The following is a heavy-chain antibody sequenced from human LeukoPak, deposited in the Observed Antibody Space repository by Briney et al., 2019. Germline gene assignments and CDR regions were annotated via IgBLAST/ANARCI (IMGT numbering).Heavy chain of an antibody. CDR1: GGSISGYY. J-gene: IGHJ4*02. V-gene: IGHV4-59*01. CDR2: IYYSGSA. CDR3: ARVKQLVYAYYFDY. Sequence: SETLSHTCTVSGGSISGYYWSWIRQPPGKGLEWIGYIYYSGSANYNPSLKSRVTISIHTSKNQFSLKLSSVTAADTAVYYCARVKQLVYAYYFDYWGQGTLVTVSS. D-gene: IGHD6-13*01.